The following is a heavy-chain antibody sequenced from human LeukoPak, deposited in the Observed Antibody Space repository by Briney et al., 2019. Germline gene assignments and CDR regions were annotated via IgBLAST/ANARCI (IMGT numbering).Heavy chain of an antibody. CDR2: IYYSGTT. V-gene: IGHV4-59*08. CDR3: ARHRRIVVVTASFDY. Sequence: SETLSLTCTISGASIDSYYWSWLRQPPGKGLEWIGYIYYSGTTNYNPSLKRRVTISVDTSKNQFSLKLSSVTAADTAVYYCARHRRIVVVTASFDYWGQGTLVTVSS. D-gene: IGHD3-22*01. J-gene: IGHJ4*02. CDR1: GASIDSYY.